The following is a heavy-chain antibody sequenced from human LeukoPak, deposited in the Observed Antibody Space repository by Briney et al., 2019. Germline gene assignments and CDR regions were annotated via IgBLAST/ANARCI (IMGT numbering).Heavy chain of an antibody. Sequence: ASVKVSCKASGYTFTSYDINWVRQATGQGPEWMGWMSSNSGDTGYAQNFQGRVTMTRDTSISTAYMELSSLRSEDTAVYYCARGGVFGCGGDCFFDYWGQGTLVTVSS. CDR1: GYTFTSYD. V-gene: IGHV1-8*01. D-gene: IGHD2-21*02. CDR2: MSSNSGDT. CDR3: ARGGVFGCGGDCFFDY. J-gene: IGHJ4*02.